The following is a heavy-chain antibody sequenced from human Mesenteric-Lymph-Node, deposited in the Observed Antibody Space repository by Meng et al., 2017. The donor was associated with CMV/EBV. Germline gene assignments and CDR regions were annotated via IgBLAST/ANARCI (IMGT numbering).Heavy chain of an antibody. D-gene: IGHD3/OR15-3a*01. CDR2: INPNSGDT. CDR3: ARLFHTSLGTNYYYGMDV. J-gene: IGHJ6*02. Sequence: ASVKVSCKAFEYTFTGYNIHWVRQAPGQGLEWMGWINPNSGDTRYAPKFQGRVTLTLDTSISTAYMELSSLKSDDTAVFFCARLFHTSLGTNYYYGMDVWGQGTAVTVSS. CDR1: EYTFTGYN. V-gene: IGHV1-2*02.